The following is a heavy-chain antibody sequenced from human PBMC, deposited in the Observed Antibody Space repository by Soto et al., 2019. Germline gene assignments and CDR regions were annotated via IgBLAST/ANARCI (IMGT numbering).Heavy chain of an antibody. D-gene: IGHD3-22*01. V-gene: IGHV4-31*03. Sequence: TLSLTCTVSGGSISSGGYYWSWIRQHPGKGLEWIGYIYYSGSTYYNPSLKSRVTISVDTSKNQFSLKLSSVTAADTAVYYCAAGGMYYYDSSGPFDYWGQGTLVTVSS. J-gene: IGHJ4*02. CDR3: AAGGMYYYDSSGPFDY. CDR2: IYYSGST. CDR1: GGSISSGGYY.